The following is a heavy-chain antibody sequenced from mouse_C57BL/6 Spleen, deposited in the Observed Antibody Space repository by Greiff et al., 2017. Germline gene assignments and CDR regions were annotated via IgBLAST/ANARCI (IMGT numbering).Heavy chain of an antibody. J-gene: IGHJ2*01. V-gene: IGHV1-64*01. CDR2: IHPNSGST. CDR3: ASEITTVVDY. Sequence: QVQLQQSGAELVRPGASVKLSCTASGFNIKDDYMHWVKQRPGQGLEWIGMIHPNSGSTNYNEKFKSKATLTVDKSSTTAYMQLSSLTSEDSAVYYCASEITTVVDYWGQGTTLTVSS. CDR1: GFNIKDDY. D-gene: IGHD1-1*01.